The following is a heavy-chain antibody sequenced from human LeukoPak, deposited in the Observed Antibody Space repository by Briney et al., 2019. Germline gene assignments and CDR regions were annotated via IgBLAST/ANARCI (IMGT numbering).Heavy chain of an antibody. CDR1: GFTFSSYA. V-gene: IGHV3-23*01. J-gene: IGHJ4*02. CDR2: ISGSGGST. D-gene: IGHD4-17*01. Sequence: PGGSLRLSCAASGFTFSSYAMSWVRQAPGKGLEWVSAISGSGGSTYYADSVKGRFTISRDNSKNALYLQMNSLRAEDTAVYYCAKALTKVTLYYFDYWGQGTLVTVSS. CDR3: AKALTKVTLYYFDY.